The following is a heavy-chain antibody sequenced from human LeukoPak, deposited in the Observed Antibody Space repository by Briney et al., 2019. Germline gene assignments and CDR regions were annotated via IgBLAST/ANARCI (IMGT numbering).Heavy chain of an antibody. CDR2: IRYDGSNK. Sequence: GGSLRLSCAASGFTFSSYGMHWVRQAPGKGLEWVAFIRYDGSNKYYADSVKGRFTISRDNSKNTLYLKMNSRRAEDTAVYYCAKCWSYLFDYWGQGTLVTVSS. J-gene: IGHJ4*02. V-gene: IGHV3-30*02. CDR3: AKCWSYLFDY. D-gene: IGHD1-26*01. CDR1: GFTFSSYG.